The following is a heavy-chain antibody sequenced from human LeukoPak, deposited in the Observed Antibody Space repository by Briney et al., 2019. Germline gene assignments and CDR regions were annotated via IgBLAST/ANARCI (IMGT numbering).Heavy chain of an antibody. Sequence: GGSLRLSCAASGFTFSSYGMSWVRQAPGKGLECVSLIHSGGTTDYADSVKGRFTISRDNSKNMLYLQMNSRRVEDTAVYYCAAKWLLRRYWGQGTLVTVSS. J-gene: IGHJ4*02. CDR1: GFTFSSYG. D-gene: IGHD3-22*01. CDR2: IHSGGTT. CDR3: AAKWLLRRY. V-gene: IGHV3-66*01.